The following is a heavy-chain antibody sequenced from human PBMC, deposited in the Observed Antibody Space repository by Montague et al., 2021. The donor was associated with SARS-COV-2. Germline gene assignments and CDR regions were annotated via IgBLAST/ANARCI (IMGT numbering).Heavy chain of an antibody. D-gene: IGHD5-18*01. CDR1: GGSISSYY. Sequence: SETLSLTCTVSGGSISSYYWSWIRQPPGKGLEWIEYIYYSGSTNYNPSLKSRVTISLDTSKNQFSLKLNSVTAADTAVYYCARGSYGPDASDIWGQGTMVTVSS. V-gene: IGHV4-59*01. CDR3: ARGSYGPDASDI. CDR2: IYYSGST. J-gene: IGHJ3*02.